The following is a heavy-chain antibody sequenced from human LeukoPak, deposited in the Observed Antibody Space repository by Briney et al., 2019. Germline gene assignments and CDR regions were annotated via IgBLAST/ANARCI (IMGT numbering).Heavy chain of an antibody. V-gene: IGHV3-33*01. CDR3: ARGHCSSTSCYISNYYYGMDV. Sequence: GGSLRLSCAASGFTFSSYGMHWVRQAPGKGLEWVAVIWYDGSNKYYADSVKGRFTISRDNSKNTLYLQMNSLRAEDTAVYYCARGHCSSTSCYISNYYYGMDVWGQGTTVTVSS. J-gene: IGHJ6*02. CDR2: IWYDGSNK. D-gene: IGHD2-2*01. CDR1: GFTFSSYG.